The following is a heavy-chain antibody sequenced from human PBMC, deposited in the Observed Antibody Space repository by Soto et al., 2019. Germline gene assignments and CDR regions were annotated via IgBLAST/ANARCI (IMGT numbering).Heavy chain of an antibody. CDR2: ISYDGSNK. J-gene: IGHJ6*02. V-gene: IGHV3-30*03. CDR1: GFTFSSYG. Sequence: QVQLVESGGGVVQPGRSLRLSCAASGFTFSSYGMHWVRQAPGKGLEWVAVISYDGSNKYYADSVKGRFTISRDNSKNTLYLQMNSLRAEDTAVYYCASHYDSSGYYGYYYYGMDVWDQGTTVTVSS. D-gene: IGHD3-22*01. CDR3: ASHYDSSGYYGYYYYGMDV.